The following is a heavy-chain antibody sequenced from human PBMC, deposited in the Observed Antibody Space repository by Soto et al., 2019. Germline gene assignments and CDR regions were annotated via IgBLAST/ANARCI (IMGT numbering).Heavy chain of an antibody. CDR1: GASMNDYY. V-gene: IGHV4-59*12. CDR3: ARIRHYDYVWGSYRYRYFDY. CDR2: VHYSGSV. J-gene: IGHJ4*02. D-gene: IGHD3-16*02. Sequence: EPLSLTCTVSGASMNDYYGSWIRQSPGKGLEHIGYVHYSGSVNYNPSLKSRVTISMDTSKNQFSLKLSSVTAADTAVYYCARIRHYDYVWGSYRYRYFDYWGQGTLVTVSS.